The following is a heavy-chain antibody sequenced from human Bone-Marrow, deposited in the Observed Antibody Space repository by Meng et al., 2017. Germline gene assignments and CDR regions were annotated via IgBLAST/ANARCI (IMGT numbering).Heavy chain of an antibody. V-gene: IGHV1-69*05. Sequence: HVRVVPSGGEVKKPGSSVKVSCKASGGTFSSYAISWVRQAPGQGLEWMGGIIPIFGTANYAQKFQGRVTITTDESTSTAYMELSSLRSEDTAVYYCAGKTYSSGWGEYFQHWGQGTLVTVSS. CDR1: GGTFSSYA. D-gene: IGHD6-19*01. J-gene: IGHJ1*01. CDR2: IIPIFGTA. CDR3: AGKTYSSGWGEYFQH.